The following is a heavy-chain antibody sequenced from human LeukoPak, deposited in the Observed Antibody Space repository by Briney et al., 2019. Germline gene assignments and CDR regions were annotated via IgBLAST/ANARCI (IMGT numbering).Heavy chain of an antibody. Sequence: ASVKVSCKASGYTFTSYGISWVRQAPGQGLEWMGWISAYNGNTNYAQKLQGRVTMTRDTSISTAYMELSRLRSDDTAVYYCATWNGVYFDYWGQGTLVTVSS. V-gene: IGHV1-18*01. D-gene: IGHD3-3*01. J-gene: IGHJ4*02. CDR2: ISAYNGNT. CDR1: GYTFTSYG. CDR3: ATWNGVYFDY.